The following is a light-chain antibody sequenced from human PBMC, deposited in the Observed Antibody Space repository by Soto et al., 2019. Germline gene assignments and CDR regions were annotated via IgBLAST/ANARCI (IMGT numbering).Light chain of an antibody. J-gene: IGLJ2*01. V-gene: IGLV1-40*01. Sequence: QSALTQPPSVSGAPGQRVTISCTGSSSNIGTDYDVHWYQQLPGTAPKLLIYGNSNRPSGVPDRFSGSKSGTSASLAITGLQAEDEADYYCQSYDSSLSGSQVFGGGTKLTVL. CDR2: GNS. CDR3: QSYDSSLSGSQV. CDR1: SSNIGTDYD.